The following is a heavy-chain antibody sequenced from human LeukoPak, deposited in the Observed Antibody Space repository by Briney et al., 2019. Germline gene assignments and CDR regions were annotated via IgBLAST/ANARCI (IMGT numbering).Heavy chain of an antibody. J-gene: IGHJ3*02. V-gene: IGHV5-51*01. CDR3: ARPFLPTYVSDAFDI. CDR1: GYGFTSYW. Sequence: GESLKISCKASGYGFTSYWIAWVRQMPGKGLEWMGIIYPGDSDTRYSPSFQGQVTFSADKSITTAYLQWSSLKASDTAMYYCARPFLPTYVSDAFDIWGQGTMVTVSS. D-gene: IGHD3-16*01. CDR2: IYPGDSDT.